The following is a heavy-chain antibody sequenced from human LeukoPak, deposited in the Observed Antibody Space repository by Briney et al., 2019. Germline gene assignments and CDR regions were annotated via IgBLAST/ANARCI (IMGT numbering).Heavy chain of an antibody. CDR1: GFTFSSYS. Sequence: PGGSLRLSCAASGFTFSSYSMNWVRQAPGKGLEWVSSISSSSSYIYYADSVKGRFTISRDNVKNSLYLQMNSLRAEDTAVYYCARVLRAPYCGGDCPTTDYWGQGTLVTVSS. D-gene: IGHD2-21*02. CDR3: ARVLRAPYCGGDCPTTDY. V-gene: IGHV3-21*01. J-gene: IGHJ4*02. CDR2: ISSSSSYI.